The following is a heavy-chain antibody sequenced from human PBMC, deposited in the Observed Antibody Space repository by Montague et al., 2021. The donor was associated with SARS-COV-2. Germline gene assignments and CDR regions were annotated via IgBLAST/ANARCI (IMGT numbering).Heavy chain of an antibody. V-gene: IGHV2-70*11. Sequence: PALVKPTQTLTLTCTFSGFSLSTSGMCVSWIRQPPGKALEWLARIDWDDDKYYSTSLKTRLTTSKDTSKTQVVLTMANMDPVDTATYYCALEAPMVTFLAWGQGTLGTVSS. J-gene: IGHJ5*02. D-gene: IGHD5-18*01. CDR3: ALEAPMVTFLA. CDR1: GFSLSTSGMC. CDR2: IDWDDDK.